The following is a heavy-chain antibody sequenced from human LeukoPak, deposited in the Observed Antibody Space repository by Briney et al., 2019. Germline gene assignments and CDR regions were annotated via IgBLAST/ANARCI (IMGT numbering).Heavy chain of an antibody. J-gene: IGHJ4*02. CDR3: TKGLGFYDLGDY. CDR2: ISGSGGST. Sequence: GGSLRLSCAASGFTFSSYAMSWVRQAPGKGLEWVSAISGSGGSTYYADSVKGRFTISRDNSKNTLYLQMNSLRAEDTAVYYCTKGLGFYDLGDYWGQGTLVTVSS. V-gene: IGHV3-23*01. D-gene: IGHD2/OR15-2a*01. CDR1: GFTFSSYA.